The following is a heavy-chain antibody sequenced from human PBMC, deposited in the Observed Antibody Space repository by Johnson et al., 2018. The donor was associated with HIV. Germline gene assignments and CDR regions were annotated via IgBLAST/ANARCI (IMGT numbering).Heavy chain of an antibody. CDR2: IRYDGSNK. Sequence: QEQLVESGGGVVQPGRSLRLSCAASGFTFSSYAMHWVRQAPGKGLEWVAFIRYDGSNKYYADSVKGRFTISRDNSKNTLYLQMNSLRAEDTAVYYCARVWLLGAFDIWGQGTMVTVSS. V-gene: IGHV3-33*08. CDR1: GFTFSSYA. CDR3: ARVWLLGAFDI. D-gene: IGHD3-16*01. J-gene: IGHJ3*02.